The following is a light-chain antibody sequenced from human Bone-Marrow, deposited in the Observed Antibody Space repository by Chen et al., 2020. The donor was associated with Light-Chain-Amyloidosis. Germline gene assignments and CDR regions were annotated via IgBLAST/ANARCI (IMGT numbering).Light chain of an antibody. J-gene: IGKJ2*01. V-gene: IGKV3-20*01. Sequence: EIVLTQSPGTLSLSPGDRATLSCRASQSVSSGFLAWYQQIPGQAPRLLIHSASSRATGTPDRFRGSGYGTDFILSITRLEPEDFAVYYCQQYGSSPYTLGQGTKLEMK. CDR2: SAS. CDR3: QQYGSSPYT. CDR1: QSVSSGF.